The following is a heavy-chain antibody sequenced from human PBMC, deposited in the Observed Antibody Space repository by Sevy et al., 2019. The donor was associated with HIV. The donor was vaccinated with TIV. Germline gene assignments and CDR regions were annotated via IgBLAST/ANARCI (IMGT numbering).Heavy chain of an antibody. V-gene: IGHV4-38-2*01. J-gene: IGHJ5*02. CDR2: IYHSGST. D-gene: IGHD1-7*01. CDR3: ARSNYPTMDWFDP. CDR1: GYSISSGYY. Sequence: SETLSLTCAVSGYSISSGYYCGWIRQPPGKGLEWIGSIYHSGSTYYNPSLKSRVTISVDTSKNQFSLKLSSVTAADTAVYYCARSNYPTMDWFDPWGQGTLVTVSS.